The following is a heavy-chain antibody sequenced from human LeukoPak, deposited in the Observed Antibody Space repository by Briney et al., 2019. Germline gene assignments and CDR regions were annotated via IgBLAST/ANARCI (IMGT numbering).Heavy chain of an antibody. D-gene: IGHD3-10*01. CDR1: GFTFSGSA. CDR3: TGNYYGSGSYADFDY. CDR2: IRSKANSYAT. J-gene: IGHJ4*02. V-gene: IGHV3-73*01. Sequence: GGSLRLSCAASGFTFSGSAMHWVRRASGKGLEWVGRIRSKANSYATAYAASVKGRFTISRDDSKNTAYLQMDSLKTEDTAVYYCTGNYYGSGSYADFDYWGQGTLVTVSS.